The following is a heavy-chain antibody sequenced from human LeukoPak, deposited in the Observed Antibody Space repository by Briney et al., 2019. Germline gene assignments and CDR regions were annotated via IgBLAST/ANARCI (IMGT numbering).Heavy chain of an antibody. CDR1: GFTFSSYS. V-gene: IGHV3-48*04. D-gene: IGHD3-10*01. J-gene: IGHJ6*03. CDR3: ASAGSFMDV. CDR2: ISSSSSTI. Sequence: GGSLRLSCAASGFTFSSYSMNWVRQAPGKGLEWVSYISSSSSTIYYADSVKGRFTISRDNAKNSLYLQMNSLRAEDTAVYYCASAGSFMDVWGKGTTVTVSS.